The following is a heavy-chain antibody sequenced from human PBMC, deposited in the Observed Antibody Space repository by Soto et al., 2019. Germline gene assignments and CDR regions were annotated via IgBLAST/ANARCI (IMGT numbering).Heavy chain of an antibody. CDR1: GYTFTSYG. V-gene: IGHV1-18*01. Sequence: QVQLVQSGAEVKKPGASVKVSCKASGYTFTSYGISWVRQAPGQGLEWMGWISAYNGNTNYAQKLQGRVTMTTDTXXXXXXXXXXXXXXXXXXXXXXXXXXXXXXMDVWGQGTTVTVSS. CDR2: ISAYNGNT. CDR3: XXXXXXXXMDV. J-gene: IGHJ6*02.